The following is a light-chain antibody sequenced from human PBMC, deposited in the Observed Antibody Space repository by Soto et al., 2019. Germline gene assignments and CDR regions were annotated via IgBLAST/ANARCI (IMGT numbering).Light chain of an antibody. CDR2: DVS. J-gene: IGLJ2*01. CDR1: SSDIGGSNF. CDR3: TSYTSSSTLQ. Sequence: QSALTQPASVSGSPGQSITISCTGTSSDIGGSNFVSWYQQHPGKAPKLMIYDVSNRPSGVSNRFSGSKSGNTASFTISGLQAEDEADYYCTSYTSSSTLQFGGGTKRTVL. V-gene: IGLV2-14*03.